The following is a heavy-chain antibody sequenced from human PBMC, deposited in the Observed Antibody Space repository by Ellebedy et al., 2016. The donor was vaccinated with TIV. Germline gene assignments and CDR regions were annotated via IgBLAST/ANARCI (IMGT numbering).Heavy chain of an antibody. CDR3: ARHPLEWLVGPMYFDY. V-gene: IGHV4-39*01. D-gene: IGHD6-19*01. CDR1: GGSISSSSSY. J-gene: IGHJ4*02. CDR2: IYYGGSS. Sequence: SETLSLTCTVSGGSISSSSSYWGWVRQPPGKGLEWIGSIYYGGSSYYNPSLKSRVTISVDTSKNQFSLNLSSVTAADTAVYYCARHPLEWLVGPMYFDYWGQGTLVTVSS.